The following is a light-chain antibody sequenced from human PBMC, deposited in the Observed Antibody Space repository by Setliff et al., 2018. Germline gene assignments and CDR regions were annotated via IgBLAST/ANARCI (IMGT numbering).Light chain of an antibody. V-gene: IGLV2-14*03. CDR2: DVV. Sequence: QSALTQPASVSGSPGQPIPISCTGTSSDVGGYNYVSWYQQHPGKAPKVIIYDVVVRPSGVSNRFSGSKSGNTASPTISGLQAEDEADYYCSSYTTISTLVFGGGTKVTVL. CDR3: SSYTTISTLV. J-gene: IGLJ2*01. CDR1: SSDVGGYNY.